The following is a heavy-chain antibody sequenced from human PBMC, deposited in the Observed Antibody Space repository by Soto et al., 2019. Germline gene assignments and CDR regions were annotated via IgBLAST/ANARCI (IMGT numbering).Heavy chain of an antibody. Sequence: GGSLRLSCAASGFTFSSYWMIWVRRAPGKGLEWVANIQQDVSGTYYVDSVKGRFTISRDNSKNTLYLQMNSLRAEDTAVYYCAKAYYGSGRLYYYYGMDVWGQGTTVTVSS. CDR2: IQQDVSGT. CDR1: GFTFSSYW. CDR3: AKAYYGSGRLYYYYGMDV. J-gene: IGHJ6*02. V-gene: IGHV3-7*02. D-gene: IGHD3-10*01.